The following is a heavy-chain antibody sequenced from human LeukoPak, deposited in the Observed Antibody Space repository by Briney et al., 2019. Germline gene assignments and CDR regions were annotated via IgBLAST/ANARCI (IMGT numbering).Heavy chain of an antibody. D-gene: IGHD4-23*01. CDR1: GFTFSSYW. CDR2: IKQDGSEK. CDR3: ARTLGKGRDY. J-gene: IGHJ4*02. Sequence: GGSLRLSCPGSGFTFSSYWMTWVRQARGKGLEGVANIKQDGSEKFYVDSVKDRFTILRNNSKKSVYLQMNSLRAEDTAVYYCARTLGKGRDYWGQGTLVTVSS. V-gene: IGHV3-7*01.